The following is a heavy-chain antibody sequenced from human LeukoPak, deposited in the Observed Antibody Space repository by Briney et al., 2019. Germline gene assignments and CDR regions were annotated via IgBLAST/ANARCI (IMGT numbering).Heavy chain of an antibody. V-gene: IGHV3-30*02. CDR1: GFTFSSFG. D-gene: IGHD2-21*01. CDR3: AKRRGEDYLDY. J-gene: IGHJ4*02. CDR2: IRYDGSNK. Sequence: SGGSLRLSCAASGFTFSSFGMHWVRQAPGNGLEGVAFIRYDGSNKKYADAVTGRFTISRDNSKNTLYLQMSSLRAEDTAVYYCAKRRGEDYLDYWGQGTLVTVSS.